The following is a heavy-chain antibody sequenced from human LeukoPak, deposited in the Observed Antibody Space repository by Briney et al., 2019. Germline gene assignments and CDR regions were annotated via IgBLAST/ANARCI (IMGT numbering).Heavy chain of an antibody. CDR2: TYPGDSDT. Sequence: GKSLKISCEGSGYSFPSYWIGWVRQMPGKGLEWMGITYPGDSDTRYGPSFQGQVTISADKSFSTAYLQWSSLKASDTAMYYCARNRDYGANSGSGYWGQGTLVTVSS. CDR1: GYSFPSYW. CDR3: ARNRDYGANSGSGY. J-gene: IGHJ4*02. D-gene: IGHD4-23*01. V-gene: IGHV5-51*01.